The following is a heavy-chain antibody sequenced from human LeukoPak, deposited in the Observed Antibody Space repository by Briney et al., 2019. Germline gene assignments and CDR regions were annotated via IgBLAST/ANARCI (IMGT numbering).Heavy chain of an antibody. D-gene: IGHD2-2*01. CDR2: INAGNGNT. V-gene: IGHV1-3*01. CDR1: GYTFTSYA. Sequence: GASVTVSCKASGYTFTSYAMHWVRQAPGQRLEWMGWINAGNGNTKYSQKFQGRVTITRDTSASTAYMELSSLRSEDTAVYYCARGRVEVPAAMPNWFDPWGQGTLVTVSS. J-gene: IGHJ5*02. CDR3: ARGRVEVPAAMPNWFDP.